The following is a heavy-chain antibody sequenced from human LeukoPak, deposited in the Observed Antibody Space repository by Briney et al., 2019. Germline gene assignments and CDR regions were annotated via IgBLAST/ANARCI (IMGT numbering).Heavy chain of an antibody. Sequence: PGGSLSLSCAASGFTFSSYAMHWVRQAPGKGLEWVAVISYDGSNKYYADSVKGRFTISRDNSKNTLYLQMNSLRAEDTAVYYCARASVGWWHDRPYYMDVWGEGTTVTASS. D-gene: IGHD2-8*02. V-gene: IGHV3-30*04. CDR1: GFTFSSYA. CDR3: ARASVGWWHDRPYYMDV. J-gene: IGHJ6*03. CDR2: ISYDGSNK.